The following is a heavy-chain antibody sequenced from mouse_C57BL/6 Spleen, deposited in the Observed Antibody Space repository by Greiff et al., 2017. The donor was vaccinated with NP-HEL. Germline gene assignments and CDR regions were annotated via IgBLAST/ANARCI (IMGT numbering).Heavy chain of an antibody. CDR1: GFSLTSYG. Sequence: QVQLKDSGPGLVAPSQSLSIPCTVSGFSLTSYGVHWVRQPPGKGLEWLGVIWAGGSTNYNSALMSRLSISKDHSQSQVFLTMNSQQTEDTAMYYSARLEDIWDQGTTLTVSS. CDR3: ARLEDI. V-gene: IGHV2-9*02. J-gene: IGHJ2*01. D-gene: IGHD1-3*01. CDR2: IWAGGST.